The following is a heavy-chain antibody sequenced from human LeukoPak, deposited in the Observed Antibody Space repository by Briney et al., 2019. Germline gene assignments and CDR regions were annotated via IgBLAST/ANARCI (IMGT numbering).Heavy chain of an antibody. J-gene: IGHJ6*04. D-gene: IGHD3-10*02. V-gene: IGHV3-48*03. CDR2: ISSSGSTI. CDR3: AELGITMIGGV. Sequence: GGSLRLSCAASGFTFSTYWMSWVRQAPGKGLEWVSYISSSGSTIYYADSVKGRFTISRDNTKNSLYLQMNSLRAEDTAVYYCAELGITMIGGVWGKGTTVTISS. CDR1: GFTFSTYW.